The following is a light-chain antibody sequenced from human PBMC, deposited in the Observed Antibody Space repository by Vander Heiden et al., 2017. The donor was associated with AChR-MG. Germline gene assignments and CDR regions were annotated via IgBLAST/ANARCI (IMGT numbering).Light chain of an antibody. CDR1: QSVGSY. J-gene: IGKJ5*01. Sequence: IVLTQSPATLSLSPGDTATLSSRASQSVGSYLAWCQQKPGQSPRLLIYEVSKRATGIPARFSGSGSGTDFTLTISSLEPEDVATYYCRQRDHCPITFGQGTRLEIK. CDR2: EVS. V-gene: IGKV3-11*01. CDR3: RQRDHCPIT.